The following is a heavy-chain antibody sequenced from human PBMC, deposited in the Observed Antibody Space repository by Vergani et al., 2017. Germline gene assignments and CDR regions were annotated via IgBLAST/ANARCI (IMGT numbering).Heavy chain of an antibody. V-gene: IGHV1-2*02. D-gene: IGHD2-2*01. CDR3: ARPRSPGYCNSTSCYGGNDAFDI. Sequence: QVQLVQSGAEVKKPGASVKVSCKASGYTFTGYYMHWVRQAPGQGLEWMGWINPNSGGTNYAQKFQGRVTMTRDTAISTAYMELSRLRSDDTAVYYCARPRSPGYCNSTSCYGGNDAFDIWGQGTMVTVSS. J-gene: IGHJ3*02. CDR1: GYTFTGYY. CDR2: INPNSGGT.